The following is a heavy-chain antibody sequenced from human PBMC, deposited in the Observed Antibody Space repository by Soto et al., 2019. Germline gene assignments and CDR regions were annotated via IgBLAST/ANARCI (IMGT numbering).Heavy chain of an antibody. J-gene: IGHJ4*02. CDR2: IYHSGST. Sequence: QLQLQESGSGLVKPSQTLSLTCAVSGGSISSGGYSWSWIRQPPGKGLEWIGYIYHSGSTYYNPSLKRRVTISVDRSKNQFSLKLSSVTAADTAVYYCARGGRSCTNGVCYTARGFFDYWGQGTLVTVSS. CDR3: ARGGRSCTNGVCYTARGFFDY. CDR1: GGSISSGGYS. D-gene: IGHD2-8*01. V-gene: IGHV4-30-2*01.